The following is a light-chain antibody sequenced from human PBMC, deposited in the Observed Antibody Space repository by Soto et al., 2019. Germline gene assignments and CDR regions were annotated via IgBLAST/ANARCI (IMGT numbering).Light chain of an antibody. V-gene: IGKV3-15*01. J-gene: IGKJ3*01. Sequence: EIVLTQSPATLSLSPGTGATLSCTASQSVNLNLAWYQQKPGQPPRLLLYGASTRATGIPVRFRGSGSGTEFTLTISSLQSEDSAVYYCHQYNSWPRGTFGPGTKVEIK. CDR3: HQYNSWPRGT. CDR1: QSVNLN. CDR2: GAS.